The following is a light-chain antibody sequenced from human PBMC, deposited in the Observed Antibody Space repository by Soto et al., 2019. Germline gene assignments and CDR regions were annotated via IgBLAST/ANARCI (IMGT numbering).Light chain of an antibody. Sequence: DIQLTQSPSFLSASVGDRVTITCRASQGINSYLGWYQQKPGKAPKLLIYAASTLHSGVPSRFSGSGSGTEFTLTISSLQPEDFATDYCQQLKSYPITFGPGTKVDI. CDR1: QGINSY. CDR2: AAS. V-gene: IGKV1-9*01. CDR3: QQLKSYPIT. J-gene: IGKJ3*01.